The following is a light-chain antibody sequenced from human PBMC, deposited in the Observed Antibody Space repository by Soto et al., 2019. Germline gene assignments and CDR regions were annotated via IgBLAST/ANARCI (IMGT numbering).Light chain of an antibody. Sequence: DIQMTQSPSTLSASVGDRVTITCRASQSISSWLAWYQQKPGKAPKLLIYDASSLESGVPSRFSGSGSGTEFTLTISSLQPDDFATYYCQHHNSYSAAFGHGTKVDIK. CDR2: DAS. CDR1: QSISSW. CDR3: QHHNSYSAA. J-gene: IGKJ3*01. V-gene: IGKV1-5*01.